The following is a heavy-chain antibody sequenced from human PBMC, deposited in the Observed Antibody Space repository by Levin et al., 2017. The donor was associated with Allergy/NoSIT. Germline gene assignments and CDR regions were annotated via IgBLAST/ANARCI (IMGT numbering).Heavy chain of an antibody. CDR3: AKDIWVRGIHDGMDV. V-gene: IGHV3-43D*04. CDR1: GFSFDDYA. J-gene: IGHJ6*02. CDR2: ISWDGVST. Sequence: GESLKISCAASGFSFDDYAMHWVRQAPGKGLEWVSFISWDGVSTYSADSVKGRFTISRDNSKNSLYLQMNSLRAEDTAFYYCAKDIWVRGIHDGMDVWGQGTTVTVSS. D-gene: IGHD3-16*01.